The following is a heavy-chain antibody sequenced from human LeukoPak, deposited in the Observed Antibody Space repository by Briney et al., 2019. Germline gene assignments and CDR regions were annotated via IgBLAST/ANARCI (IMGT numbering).Heavy chain of an antibody. J-gene: IGHJ1*01. CDR1: GGSFSGYY. Sequence: SETLSLTCAVYGGSFSGYYWSWIRQPPGKGLEWIGEINHSGSTNYNPSLKSRVTISVDTSKNQFSLKLSSVTAADTAVYYCALGFHDVWELWGQGTLVTVSS. CDR3: ALGFHDVWEL. D-gene: IGHD1-26*01. V-gene: IGHV4-34*01. CDR2: INHSGST.